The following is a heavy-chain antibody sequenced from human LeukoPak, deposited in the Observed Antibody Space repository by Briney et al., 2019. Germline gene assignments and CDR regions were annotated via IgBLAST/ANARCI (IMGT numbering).Heavy chain of an antibody. CDR3: ARDRDLDWLSNLDAFDI. CDR1: RFTFSSYN. D-gene: IGHD3-9*01. Sequence: PGGSLRLSCAASRFTFSSYNMNWVRQAPGKGLEWVSSISSSSSYIYYADSVKGRFTISRDNAKNSLYLQMNSLRAEDTAVYYCARDRDLDWLSNLDAFDIWGQGTMVTVSS. CDR2: ISSSSSYI. J-gene: IGHJ3*02. V-gene: IGHV3-21*01.